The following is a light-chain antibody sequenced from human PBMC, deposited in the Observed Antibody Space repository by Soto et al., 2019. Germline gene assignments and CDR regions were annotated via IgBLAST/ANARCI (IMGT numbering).Light chain of an antibody. CDR1: SSDVGGYSY. CDR2: EVS. V-gene: IGLV2-14*01. Sequence: ALTQPASVSGSPGQSITISCTGTSSDVGGYSYVSWYQQHPGKAPKLMIYEVSNRPSGVSNRFSGSKSGNTASLTISGLQAEDEADYYCSSYTSSSTYVFGTGTKLTVL. J-gene: IGLJ1*01. CDR3: SSYTSSSTYV.